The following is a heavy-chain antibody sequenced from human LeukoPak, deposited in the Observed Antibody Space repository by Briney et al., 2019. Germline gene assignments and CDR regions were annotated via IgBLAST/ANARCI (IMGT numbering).Heavy chain of an antibody. CDR2: IYTSGST. Sequence: SETLSLTCTVSGGSISSYYWSWIRQPAGKGLEWIGRIYTSGSTNYNPSLKSRVTMSVDTSKNQFSLKLSSVTAADTAVYYCASRVTYYYDSSGPDAFDIWGQGTMVTVSS. CDR1: GGSISSYY. J-gene: IGHJ3*02. D-gene: IGHD3-22*01. CDR3: ASRVTYYYDSSGPDAFDI. V-gene: IGHV4-4*07.